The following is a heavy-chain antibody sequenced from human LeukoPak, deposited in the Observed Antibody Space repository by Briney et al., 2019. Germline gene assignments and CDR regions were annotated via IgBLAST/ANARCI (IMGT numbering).Heavy chain of an antibody. CDR3: ARILDSAWGELGY. CDR1: GFTFSSSN. Sequence: GGSLRLSCAASGFTFSSSNMNWVRQAPGKGLEGMAFIRSYGSNKYYADSVKGRFTISRDNSKNTLYLQMNSLRAEDTAVYYCARILDSAWGELGYWGQGTLVTVSS. J-gene: IGHJ4*02. CDR2: IRSYGSNK. V-gene: IGHV3-30*02. D-gene: IGHD6-19*01.